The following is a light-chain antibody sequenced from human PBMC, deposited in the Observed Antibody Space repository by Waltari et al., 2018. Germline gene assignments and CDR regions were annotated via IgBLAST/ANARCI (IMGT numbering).Light chain of an antibody. V-gene: IGLV2-23*01. CDR3: SSYAGLGPVL. CDR2: WDN. J-gene: IGLJ2*01. Sequence: QSALTQPASVSGSPGQSITISCTRISNYVGRYDFVSWYQQHPDRAPKVVISWDNKRPSGVPNRFSASNSGNTASLTISGLQAEDEAHYYCSSYAGLGPVLFGGGTKLTV. CDR1: SNYVGRYDF.